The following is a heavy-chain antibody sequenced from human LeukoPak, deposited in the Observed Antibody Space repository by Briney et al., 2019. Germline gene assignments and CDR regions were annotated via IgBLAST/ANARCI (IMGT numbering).Heavy chain of an antibody. CDR3: ARDNGPYSRTWYGLDY. CDR1: GYTFTSYG. D-gene: IGHD6-13*01. J-gene: IGHJ4*02. CDR2: MSAYNGNT. V-gene: IGHV1-18*04. Sequence: ASVKVSCKASGYTFTSYGISWVRQAPGQGLEWMGWMSAYNGNTKYAQKLQGRVTMTTDTSTSTAYMELRSLRSDDTAVYYCARDNGPYSRTWYGLDYWGQGTLVTVSS.